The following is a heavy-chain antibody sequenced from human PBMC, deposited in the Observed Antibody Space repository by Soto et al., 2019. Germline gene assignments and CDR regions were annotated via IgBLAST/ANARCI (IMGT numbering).Heavy chain of an antibody. D-gene: IGHD2-15*01. J-gene: IGHJ4*02. Sequence: QVQLVESGGGVVQPGVSLRLSCEASWFTFSDHAMHWARQAPGKGLEWVALIWSDGTDKYYADSVKGRFTISRDNSKDTLYLQMNNLRAEDTAVYYCARDRGFYYFDNWGQGTLVTVSS. CDR3: ARDRGFYYFDN. CDR1: WFTFSDHA. CDR2: IWSDGTDK. V-gene: IGHV3-33*01.